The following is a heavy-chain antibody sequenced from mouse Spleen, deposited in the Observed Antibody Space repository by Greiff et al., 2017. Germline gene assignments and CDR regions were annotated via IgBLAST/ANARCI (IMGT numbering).Heavy chain of an antibody. CDR1: GFTFSSYA. Sequence: EVQRVESGGGLVKPGGSLKLSCAASGFTFSSYAMSWVRQTPEKRLEWVATISDGGSYTYYPDNVKGRFTISRDNAKNNLYLQMSHLKSEDTAMYYCARESYYYGSSWDWYFDVWGTGTTVTVSS. J-gene: IGHJ1*03. V-gene: IGHV5-4*01. CDR2: ISDGGSYT. CDR3: ARESYYYGSSWDWYFDV. D-gene: IGHD1-1*01.